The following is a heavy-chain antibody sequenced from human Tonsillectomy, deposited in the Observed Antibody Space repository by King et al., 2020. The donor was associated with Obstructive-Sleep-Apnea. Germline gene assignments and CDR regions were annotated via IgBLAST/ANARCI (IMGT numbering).Heavy chain of an antibody. CDR1: GYSFTSYW. J-gene: IGHJ5*02. V-gene: IGHV5-51*01. CDR3: ARGAMVRGVTNWFDP. D-gene: IGHD3-10*01. Sequence: VQLVQSGAEVKKPGESLKISCKGSGYSFTSYWIGWVSQMPGKGLEWMGIIYPGDSDTRYSPSFQGQVTSSADKSIRPAYLQWSSLKASDSAMYYWARGAMVRGVTNWFDPWGQGTLVTVSS. CDR2: IYPGDSDT.